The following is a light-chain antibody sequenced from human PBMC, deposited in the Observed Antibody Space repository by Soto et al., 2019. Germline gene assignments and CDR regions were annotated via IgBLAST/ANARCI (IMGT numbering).Light chain of an antibody. J-gene: IGKJ1*01. Sequence: IVLTQSPATLSLSPGERATLSCRASQIVSSYLAWYQQKSGQAPRLLIYDASSRVAGIPARFRGSGSGTDFTLTISSLEPEDFAVYYCQQRLMTFGQGTKVDIK. CDR2: DAS. V-gene: IGKV3-11*01. CDR1: QIVSSY. CDR3: QQRLMT.